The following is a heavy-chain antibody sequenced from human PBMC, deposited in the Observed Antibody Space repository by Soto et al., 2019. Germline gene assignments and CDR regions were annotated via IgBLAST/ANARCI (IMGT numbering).Heavy chain of an antibody. Sequence: GSLRLSCAASGFTFTRYSMSWVRQAPGKGLEWVSSISSTTNYIYYGDSMKGRLTISRDNAKNSLYLEMNSLRAEDTAVYYCARESEDLTSNFDYWGQGTLVTVSS. CDR3: ARESEDLTSNFDY. CDR2: ISSTTNYI. V-gene: IGHV3-21*06. CDR1: GFTFTRYS. J-gene: IGHJ4*02.